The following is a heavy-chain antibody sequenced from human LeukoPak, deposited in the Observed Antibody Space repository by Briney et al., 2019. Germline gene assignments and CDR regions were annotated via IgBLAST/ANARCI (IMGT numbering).Heavy chain of an antibody. V-gene: IGHV3-7*01. J-gene: IGHJ5*02. CDR3: AKVNTGSYTWFDP. Sequence: GGSLRLSCAASGFTFSSYWMSWVRQAPGKGLEWVANIKQDGSEKYYVDSVKGRFTISRDNAKNSLYLQMNSLRAEDTAVYYCAKVNTGSYTWFDPWGQGTLVTVSS. CDR2: IKQDGSEK. CDR1: GFTFSSYW. D-gene: IGHD1-26*01.